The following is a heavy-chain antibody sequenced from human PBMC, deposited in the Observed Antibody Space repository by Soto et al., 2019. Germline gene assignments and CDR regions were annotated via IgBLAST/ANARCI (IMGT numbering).Heavy chain of an antibody. V-gene: IGHV1-18*01. J-gene: IGHJ6*02. CDR1: GYTFTSYG. CDR3: ARNGYGRHSSSSYSYYYGMDV. CDR2: ISAYNGNT. D-gene: IGHD6-6*01. Sequence: QVQLVQSGAEVKKPGASVKVSCKASGYTFTSYGISWVRQAPGQGLEWMGWISAYNGNTNYAQKLQGRVTMTTDTSTSTAYMELRSLRSDDTAVYYCARNGYGRHSSSSYSYYYGMDVWGQGTTVTVSS.